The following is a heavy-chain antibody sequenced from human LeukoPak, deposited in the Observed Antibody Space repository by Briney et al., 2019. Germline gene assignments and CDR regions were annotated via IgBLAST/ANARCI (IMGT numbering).Heavy chain of an antibody. D-gene: IGHD6-19*01. CDR1: GGSISSYY. J-gene: IGHJ4*02. CDR2: IYYSGST. V-gene: IGHV4-59*01. Sequence: SETLSLTCTVSGGSISSYYWSWIRQAPGKGLEWIGYIYYSGSTNYNPSLKSRVTISVDTSKNQFSLKLSSVTAADTAVYYCARGYSSGWFFDYWGQGTLVTVSS. CDR3: ARGYSSGWFFDY.